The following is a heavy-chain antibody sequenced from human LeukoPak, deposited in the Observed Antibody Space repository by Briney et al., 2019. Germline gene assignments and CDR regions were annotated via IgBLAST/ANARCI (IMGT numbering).Heavy chain of an antibody. CDR3: ARDGTGYYYFGLDV. Sequence: GGSLRLSCAASGFTFINYEMNWVRQAPGKGLEWVSSISMSGSNIHYADSVKGRFIISRDNAKDSLYLQMNSLRAEDTAVYYCARDGTGYYYFGLDVWGKATTVTVSS. CDR2: ISMSGSNI. J-gene: IGHJ6*04. D-gene: IGHD1-7*01. V-gene: IGHV3-48*03. CDR1: GFTFINYE.